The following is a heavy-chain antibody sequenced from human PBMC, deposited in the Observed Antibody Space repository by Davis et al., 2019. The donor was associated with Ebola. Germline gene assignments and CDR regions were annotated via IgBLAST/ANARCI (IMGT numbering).Heavy chain of an antibody. CDR2: IIPIFGTA. CDR3: ASEYSSSPSPDYYYMDV. D-gene: IGHD6-6*01. J-gene: IGHJ6*03. V-gene: IGHV1-69*13. Sequence: SVKVSCKASGYTFTSYDISWVRQAPGQGLEWMGGIIPIFGTANYAQKFQGRVTITADESTSTAYMELSSLRSEDTAVYYCASEYSSSPSPDYYYMDVWGKGTTVTVSS. CDR1: GYTFTSYD.